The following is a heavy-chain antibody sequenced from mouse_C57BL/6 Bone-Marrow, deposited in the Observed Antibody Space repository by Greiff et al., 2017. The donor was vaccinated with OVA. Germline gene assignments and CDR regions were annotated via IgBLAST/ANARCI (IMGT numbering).Heavy chain of an antibody. J-gene: IGHJ4*01. CDR1: GYSIPSAY. V-gene: IGHV3-8*01. Sequence: VQLQQSGPGLAKPSQTLSLTCSVTGYSIPSAYWNWIRKFPGNKLEYMGYISYSGSTYYNPSLKSRISITRDTSKKQYYLQLNSVTTEDTATYYCARTGWLPYYAMDYWGQGTSVTVSS. CDR2: ISYSGST. D-gene: IGHD2-3*01. CDR3: ARTGWLPYYAMDY.